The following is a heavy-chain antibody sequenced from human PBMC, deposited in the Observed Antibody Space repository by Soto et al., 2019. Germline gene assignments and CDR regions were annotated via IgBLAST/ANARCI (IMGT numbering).Heavy chain of an antibody. CDR1: GGSISSYY. J-gene: IGHJ4*02. V-gene: IGHV4-59*01. CDR3: ARGNSLWDY. D-gene: IGHD6-6*01. Sequence: SSETLSLTCTVSGGSISSYYWSWIRQPPGKGLEWIAYIHNTGSTNYNPSLKSRVTVSVDTSKNQFSLKLSSVTAADTAVYYCARGNSLWDYWGQGTLVTVSS. CDR2: IHNTGST.